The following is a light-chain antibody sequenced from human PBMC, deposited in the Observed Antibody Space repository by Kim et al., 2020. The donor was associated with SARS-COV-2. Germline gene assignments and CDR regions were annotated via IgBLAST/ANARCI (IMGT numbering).Light chain of an antibody. CDR1: KLGDKY. Sequence: VSTGQTASITCSGDKLGDKYACWYQQKPGQPPVLVIYQDSKRPSGTPERFSCSNSGNTATLTISGTQAMDEADYYCQAWDTGTHVVFGGGTQLTVL. V-gene: IGLV3-1*01. J-gene: IGLJ2*01. CDR3: QAWDTGTHVV. CDR2: QDS.